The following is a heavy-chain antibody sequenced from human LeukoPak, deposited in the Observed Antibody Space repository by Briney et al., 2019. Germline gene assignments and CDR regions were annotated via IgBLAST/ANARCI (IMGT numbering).Heavy chain of an antibody. CDR2: IKQDGSEK. J-gene: IGHJ4*02. Sequence: GGSLRLSCAASGFTFSSYWMSWVRQAPGKGLEWVANIKQDGSEKYYVDSVKGRFTISRDNAKNSLYLQMNSLRAEDTAVCYCARDPYAYDILTGRLWGQGTLVTVSS. D-gene: IGHD3-9*01. CDR1: GFTFSSYW. CDR3: ARDPYAYDILTGRL. V-gene: IGHV3-7*01.